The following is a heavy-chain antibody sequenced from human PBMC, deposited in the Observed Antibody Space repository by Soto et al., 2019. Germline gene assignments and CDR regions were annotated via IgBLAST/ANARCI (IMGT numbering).Heavy chain of an antibody. J-gene: IGHJ4*02. V-gene: IGHV1-18*01. Sequence: GASVKVSCKASGYTFSNYGISWVRQAPGQGLEWMGWISPYNGNTNCTQKLQGRVTMTTDTSTSTAYMELRSLRSDDTAVYYCARDTAPLTMFAFWGQGTQVTGSS. CDR3: ARDTAPLTMFAF. CDR2: ISPYNGNT. CDR1: GYTFSNYG. D-gene: IGHD3-10*01.